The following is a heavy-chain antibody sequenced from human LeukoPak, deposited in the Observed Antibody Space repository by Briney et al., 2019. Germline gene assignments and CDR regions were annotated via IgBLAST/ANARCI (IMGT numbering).Heavy chain of an antibody. J-gene: IGHJ4*02. D-gene: IGHD2/OR15-2a*01. CDR1: GFTFSSYA. Sequence: GGSLRLSCAATGFTFSSYAMTWVRQAPGKGLEWVSSISGSSGSTYYADSVRGRFTISRDNSKNTVYLQMNSLRADDTAVYYCARAVEYLPLDYWGQGTLVAVSS. CDR3: ARAVEYLPLDY. V-gene: IGHV3-23*01. CDR2: ISGSSGST.